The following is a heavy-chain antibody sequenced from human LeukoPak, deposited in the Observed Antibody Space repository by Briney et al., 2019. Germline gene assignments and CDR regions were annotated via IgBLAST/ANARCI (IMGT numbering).Heavy chain of an antibody. J-gene: IGHJ6*03. Sequence: SETLSLTCTVSGGSISSYYRSWIRQPPGKGLEWIGNIYYSGTTYYNPSLKSRVTISVDTSKNQFSLKLNSVTAADTAVYYCVGQNYYYYYMDVWGKGTTVTVSS. CDR1: GGSISSYY. CDR3: VGQNYYYYYMDV. D-gene: IGHD3-16*01. V-gene: IGHV4-59*04. CDR2: IYYSGTT.